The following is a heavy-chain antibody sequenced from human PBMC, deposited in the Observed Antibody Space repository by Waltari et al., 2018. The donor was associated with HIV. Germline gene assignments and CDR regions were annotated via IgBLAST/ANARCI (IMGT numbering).Heavy chain of an antibody. CDR3: ARGRFGGGLNYYGVDV. J-gene: IGHJ6*02. CDR2: MHSMET. D-gene: IGHD2-15*01. V-gene: IGHV4-59*01. Sequence: QVQLQESGPGLLKPSETLSLTCSVSGGFTSSASWSWLRQPPGKGLEWIGFMHSMETKYSPSLRSRATMSLDTSRNQFSLELSSVTAADTAVYYCARGRFGGGLNYYGVDVWGQGTTVIVSS. CDR1: GGFTSSAS.